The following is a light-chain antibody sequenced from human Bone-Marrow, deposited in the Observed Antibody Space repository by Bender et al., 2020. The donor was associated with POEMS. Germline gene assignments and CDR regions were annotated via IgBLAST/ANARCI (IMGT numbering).Light chain of an antibody. J-gene: IGLJ3*02. CDR3: CSYAGPTTWV. Sequence: QSALTQPASVSGSPGQSITISCTGSSSDVGTYNLVSWYQQHPGKVPKLMIYEGSERPSGVSNRFSASKSGNTASLTISGLQAEDEADYYCCSYAGPTTWVFGGGTKLTVL. CDR1: SSDVGTYNL. CDR2: EGS. V-gene: IGLV2-23*01.